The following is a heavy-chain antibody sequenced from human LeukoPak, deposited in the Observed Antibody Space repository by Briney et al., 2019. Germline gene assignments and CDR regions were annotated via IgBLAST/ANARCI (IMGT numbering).Heavy chain of an antibody. CDR3: ATVISYYGSGGPFDP. CDR1: GYTLTELS. J-gene: IGHJ5*02. Sequence: ASVKVSCKVSGYTLTELSMHWVRQAPGKGLEWMGGSDPEDGETIYAQKFQGRVTMTEDTSTDTAYMELSSLRSEDTAVYYCATVISYYGSGGPFDPWGQGTLVTVSS. D-gene: IGHD3-10*01. V-gene: IGHV1-24*01. CDR2: SDPEDGET.